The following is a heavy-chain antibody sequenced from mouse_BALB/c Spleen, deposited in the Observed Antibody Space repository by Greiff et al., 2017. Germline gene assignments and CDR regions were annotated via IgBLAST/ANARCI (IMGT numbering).Heavy chain of an antibody. CDR2: INPYYGST. Sequence: EVQLQQTGPELVKPGASVKISCKASGYSFTDYIMLWVKQSHGKSLEWIGNINPYYGSTSYNLKFKGKATLTADKSSSTAYMQLSSLTSVDSAVYFCARRHSSGYAFDYWGQGTTLTVSS. J-gene: IGHJ2*01. V-gene: IGHV1-39*01. CDR1: GYSFTDYI. D-gene: IGHD3-1*01. CDR3: ARRHSSGYAFDY.